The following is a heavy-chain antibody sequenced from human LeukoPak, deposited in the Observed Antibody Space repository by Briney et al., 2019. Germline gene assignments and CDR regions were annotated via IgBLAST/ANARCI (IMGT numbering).Heavy chain of an antibody. CDR2: INPSGGST. CDR3: ARDAAAAGTGYWFDP. J-gene: IGHJ5*02. D-gene: IGHD6-13*01. Sequence: ASVKVSCKASGHTFTSYYMHWVRQAPGQGLEWMGIINPSGGSTSYAQKFQGRVTMTRDTSTSTVYMELSSLRSEDTAVYYCARDAAAAGTGYWFDPWGQGTLVTVSS. CDR1: GHTFTSYY. V-gene: IGHV1-46*01.